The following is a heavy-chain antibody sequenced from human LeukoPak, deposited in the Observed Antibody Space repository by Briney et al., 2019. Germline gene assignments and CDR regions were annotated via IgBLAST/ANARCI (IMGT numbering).Heavy chain of an antibody. Sequence: GESLKISCKGSGYSFNSYWIGWVRQMPGKGLEWMGIIYPGDSDTRYSPSFQGQVTISADKSISTAYLQWSSLKASDTAMHYCAGLPGIVATIERYFDYWGQGTLVTVSS. CDR1: GYSFNSYW. J-gene: IGHJ4*02. V-gene: IGHV5-51*01. CDR3: AGLPGIVATIERYFDY. D-gene: IGHD5-12*01. CDR2: IYPGDSDT.